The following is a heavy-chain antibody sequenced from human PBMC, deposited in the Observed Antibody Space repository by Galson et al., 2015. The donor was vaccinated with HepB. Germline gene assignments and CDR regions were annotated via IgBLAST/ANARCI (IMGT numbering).Heavy chain of an antibody. CDR3: TRGDYDFWSGSYIRAFDI. CDR1: GFTFSRSA. CDR2: IKSKPNNYAT. J-gene: IGHJ3*02. Sequence: SLRLSCAASGFTFSRSAMHWVRQASGKGLEWVGHIKSKPNNYATAYSASVNGRFTISRDDSENTAYLQMNSLKTEDTAVYYCTRGDYDFWSGSYIRAFDIWGQGTVVTVSS. D-gene: IGHD3-3*01. V-gene: IGHV3-73*01.